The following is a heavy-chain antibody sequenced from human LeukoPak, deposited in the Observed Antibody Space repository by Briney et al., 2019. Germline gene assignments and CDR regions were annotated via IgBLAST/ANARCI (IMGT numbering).Heavy chain of an antibody. CDR2: ISAYNGNT. D-gene: IGHD3-10*01. Sequence: GASVKVSCKASGYTFSIYGFSWVRQAPGQGLEWMGWISAYNGNTNYAQKFQGRVTITADESTSTAYMELSSLRSEDTAVYYCARDPVRGVTNWFDPWGQGTLVTVSS. CDR3: ARDPVRGVTNWFDP. J-gene: IGHJ5*02. CDR1: GYTFSIYG. V-gene: IGHV1-18*01.